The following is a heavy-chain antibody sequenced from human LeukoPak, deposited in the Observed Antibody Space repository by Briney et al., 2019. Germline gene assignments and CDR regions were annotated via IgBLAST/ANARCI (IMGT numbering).Heavy chain of an antibody. Sequence: PSETLSLTCTVSGGSISSYYWSWIRQPPGKGLEWIGYIYYTGNTNYNPYLTSRVNISVDTSKNQFSLNLTSVTAADTAVYYCARWGSIAVARFDYWGQGTLVTVSS. V-gene: IGHV4-59*01. CDR3: ARWGSIAVARFDY. CDR2: IYYTGNT. D-gene: IGHD6-6*01. J-gene: IGHJ4*02. CDR1: GGSISSYY.